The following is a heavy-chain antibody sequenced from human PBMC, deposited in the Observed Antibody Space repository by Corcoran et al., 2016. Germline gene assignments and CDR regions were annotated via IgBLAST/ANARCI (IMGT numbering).Heavy chain of an antibody. V-gene: IGHV4-39*07. CDR1: GGSISSSSYY. J-gene: IGHJ5*02. Sequence: QLQLQESGPGLVKPSETLSLTCTVSGGSISSSSYYWGWIRQPPGKGLEWIGSIYYSGSTYYNPSLKSRVTISVDTSKNQFSLKRSSVTAADTDVYYCARAVVVVAATPHWFDPWGQGTLVTVSS. CDR2: IYYSGST. D-gene: IGHD2-15*01. CDR3: ARAVVVVAATPHWFDP.